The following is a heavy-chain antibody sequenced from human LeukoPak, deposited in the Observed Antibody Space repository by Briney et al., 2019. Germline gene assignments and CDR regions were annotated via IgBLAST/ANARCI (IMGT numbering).Heavy chain of an antibody. CDR3: ARASDYYDSSGYYALFDY. D-gene: IGHD3-22*01. CDR2: TNSDGSST. CDR1: GFTFSSYW. Sequence: GGFLRLSCAASGFTFSSYWMHWVRQAPGKGLVWVSRTNSDGSSTSYADSVKGRFTISRDNAKNTLYLQMNSLRAEDTAVYYCARASDYYDSSGYYALFDYWGQGTLVTVSS. V-gene: IGHV3-74*01. J-gene: IGHJ4*02.